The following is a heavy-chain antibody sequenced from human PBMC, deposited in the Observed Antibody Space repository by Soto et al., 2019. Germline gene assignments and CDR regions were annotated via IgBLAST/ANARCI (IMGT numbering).Heavy chain of an antibody. J-gene: IGHJ4*02. Sequence: GASVKVSCKASGGTFSSYAISWVRQAPGQGLEWMGGIIPIFGTANYAQKFQGRVTITADESTSTAYMELSSLRSEDTAVYYCARVPYVYSSGIIKYYFDYWGQGTLVTVSS. CDR3: ARVPYVYSSGIIKYYFDY. D-gene: IGHD6-19*01. V-gene: IGHV1-69*13. CDR2: IIPIFGTA. CDR1: GGTFSSYA.